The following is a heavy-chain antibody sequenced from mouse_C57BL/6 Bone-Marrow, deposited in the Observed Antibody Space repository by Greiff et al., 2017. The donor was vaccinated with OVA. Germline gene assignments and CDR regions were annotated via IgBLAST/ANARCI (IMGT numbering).Heavy chain of an antibody. CDR2: IDPSDSYT. Sequence: QVQLQQPGAELVKPGASVKLSCKASGYTFTSYWMQWVKQRPGQGLEWIGEIDPSDSYTNYTQKFKGKATLTVDTSSSTAYMQLSSLTSEDSAVYYCAKGVDYWGQGTSVTVSS. CDR1: GYTFTSYW. J-gene: IGHJ4*01. CDR3: AKGVDY. V-gene: IGHV1-50*01.